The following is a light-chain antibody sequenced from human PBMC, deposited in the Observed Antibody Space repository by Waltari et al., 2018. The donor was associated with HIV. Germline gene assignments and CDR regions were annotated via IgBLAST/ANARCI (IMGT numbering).Light chain of an antibody. Sequence: QSVLTQPPSASGTPGQSVTISCSGSSSNIGSNSVYWYQQLPGTAPKRLIYRNNQRPSGVPDRFSGFKSGTSASLAISGLRSEDEADYYCAAWDDNLSGWVFGGGSKLTIL. CDR3: AAWDDNLSGWV. CDR1: SSNIGSNS. J-gene: IGLJ3*02. CDR2: RNN. V-gene: IGLV1-47*01.